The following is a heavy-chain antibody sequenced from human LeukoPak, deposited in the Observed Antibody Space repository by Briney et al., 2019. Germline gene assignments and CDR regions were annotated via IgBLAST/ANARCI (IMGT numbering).Heavy chain of an antibody. CDR1: GDTFSKYG. V-gene: IGHV1-69*04. J-gene: IGHJ4*02. D-gene: IGHD5-12*01. CDR2: IIPILEGI. Sequence: SVKVSCKASGDTFSKYGISWVRQAPGQGLEWMGRIIPILEGIDYAQKFQGRVSITADKSTSTAYMEVGSLKSEDTAVYYCARGSLSATPIFDFWGRGTLVTVSS. CDR3: ARGSLSATPIFDF.